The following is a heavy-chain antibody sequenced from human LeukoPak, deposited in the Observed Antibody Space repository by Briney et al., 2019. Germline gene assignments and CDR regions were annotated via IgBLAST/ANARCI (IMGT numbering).Heavy chain of an antibody. Sequence: ASVKVSCTASGYTLTSYYMHWVRQAPGQGLEWMGIINPSGGSTSYAQKFQGRVTMTRDTSTSTVYMELSSLRSEDTAVYYCARVKPNYYDSSAYGTFDIWGQGTMVTVSS. J-gene: IGHJ3*02. D-gene: IGHD3-22*01. CDR2: INPSGGST. V-gene: IGHV1-46*01. CDR3: ARVKPNYYDSSAYGTFDI. CDR1: GYTLTSYY.